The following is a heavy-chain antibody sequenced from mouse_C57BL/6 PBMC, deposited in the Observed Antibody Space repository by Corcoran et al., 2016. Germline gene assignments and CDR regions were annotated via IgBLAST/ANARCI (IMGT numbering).Heavy chain of an antibody. CDR1: GYTFTTYG. CDR3: AREAELTGFDY. V-gene: IGHV9-3*01. CDR2: INTYSGVP. J-gene: IGHJ2*01. Sequence: QNQLVQSGAALKKPGETVKISCEASGYTFTTYGMSWVKQAPGNGLKWMSWINTYSGVPTYADDFKERFAFSLETSASTAYLQINNLKNEDTATYFCAREAELTGFDYWGQGTTLTVSS. D-gene: IGHD4-1*01.